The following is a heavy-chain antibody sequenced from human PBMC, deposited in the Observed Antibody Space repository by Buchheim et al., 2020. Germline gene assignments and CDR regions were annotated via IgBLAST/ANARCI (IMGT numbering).Heavy chain of an antibody. D-gene: IGHD2-21*02. V-gene: IGHV3-23*01. CDR2: ISASGANT. CDR1: GFTFSAYA. J-gene: IGHJ4*02. Sequence: EVQLLESGGGLVQPGGSLRLSCAASGFTFSAYAMTWVRQAPGKGLEWVSSISASGANTYYGDSVKGRFTISSDQSKNTLYLQMNNLRAEDTAVYYCTKGNTAFYYDYWGQGTL. CDR3: TKGNTAFYYDY.